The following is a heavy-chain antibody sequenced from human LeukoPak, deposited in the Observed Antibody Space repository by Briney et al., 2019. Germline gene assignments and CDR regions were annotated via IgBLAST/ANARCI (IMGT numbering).Heavy chain of an antibody. CDR2: IYSSGST. CDR1: GGSISSYY. D-gene: IGHD3-16*01. Sequence: PSETLSLTCTASGGSISSYYWSWIRQPAGKGLEWIGRIYSSGSTNYNPSLKSRVTMSVDTSKNQFSLKLRSVTAADTAVYYCAREAVGSKDLDYWGQGTLVTVSS. CDR3: AREAVGSKDLDY. V-gene: IGHV4-4*07. J-gene: IGHJ4*02.